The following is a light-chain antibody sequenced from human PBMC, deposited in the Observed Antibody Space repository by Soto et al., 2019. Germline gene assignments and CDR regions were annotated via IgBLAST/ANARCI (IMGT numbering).Light chain of an antibody. CDR3: TSYAGSHKYV. Sequence: QSVLTQPPSASGSPGQSVTISCTGTSSDVGGYNYVSWHQQHPGKAPQRMIYDVNKRPSGVPDRFSGSKSGNTASLTVSGLQAEDEADYYCTSYAGSHKYVYGTGTKVTVL. V-gene: IGLV2-8*01. J-gene: IGLJ1*01. CDR2: DVN. CDR1: SSDVGGYNY.